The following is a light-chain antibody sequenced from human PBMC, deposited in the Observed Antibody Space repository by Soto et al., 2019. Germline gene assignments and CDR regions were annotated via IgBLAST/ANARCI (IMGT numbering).Light chain of an antibody. Sequence: TVMTQSPATLSLSPGDRATLSCRAGQSVNSDYISWYQQESGQAPRLLIYGASIRATGIPARFSGDGSGTDFTLTISSLQPEDFAVYYCQEDYNLPPAFGGGTRIEIK. V-gene: IGKV3D-7*01. CDR3: QEDYNLPPA. CDR2: GAS. CDR1: QSVNSDY. J-gene: IGKJ4*01.